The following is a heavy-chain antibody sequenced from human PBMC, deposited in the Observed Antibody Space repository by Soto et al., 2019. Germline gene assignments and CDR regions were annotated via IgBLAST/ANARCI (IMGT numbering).Heavy chain of an antibody. CDR2: IRAYNRNT. J-gene: IGHJ6*04. CDR1: GYTFSNYG. D-gene: IGHD2-2*01. Sequence: QVRLVQSAAEVKKPGASVRVSCKASGYTFSNYGITWVRQAPGQGLEWMGWIRAYNRNTHFAQKFQGRVTMTTDTRTTTAFMELRRLRSDDTAVYYCARIADCCITTCSLPTTFHMPGYYYYSGMDVWRSGTRVTVSS. CDR3: ARIADCCITTCSLPTTFHMPGYYYYSGMDV. V-gene: IGHV1-18*01.